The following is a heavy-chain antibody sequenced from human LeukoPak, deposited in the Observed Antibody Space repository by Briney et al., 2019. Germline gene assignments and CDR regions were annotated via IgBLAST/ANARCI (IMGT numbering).Heavy chain of an antibody. D-gene: IGHD4-17*01. CDR1: GGSVSSGSYY. CDR2: IYYSGST. V-gene: IGHV4-61*01. CDR3: ARDGVTTPKSMRNWYFDL. Sequence: PSETLSLTCTVSGGSVSSGSYYWSWIRQPPGKGLEWIGYIYYSGSTNYNPSLKSRVTMSVDTSKNQFSLKLSSVTAADTAVYYCARDGVTTPKSMRNWYFDLWGRGTLVTVSS. J-gene: IGHJ2*01.